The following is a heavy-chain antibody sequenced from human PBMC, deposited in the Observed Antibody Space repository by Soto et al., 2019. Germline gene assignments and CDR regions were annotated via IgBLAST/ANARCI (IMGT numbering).Heavy chain of an antibody. J-gene: IGHJ6*02. V-gene: IGHV1-18*01. CDR3: ARVDNYVTTTPQDV. CDR1: GYIFVNYG. CDR2: ISPYTGNT. D-gene: IGHD3-16*01. Sequence: QVQLVQSGDEVKKPGASVKVSCKASGYIFVNYGIAWVRQAPGQGLEWMGWISPYTGNTHSASKVQGRLTMTTDTPTSTVYMDLGSLTSHDPAVYYCARVDNYVTTTPQDVWGQGPTGTVSS.